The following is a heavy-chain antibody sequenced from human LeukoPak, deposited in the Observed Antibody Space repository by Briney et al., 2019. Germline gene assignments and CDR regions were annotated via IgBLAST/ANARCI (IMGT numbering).Heavy chain of an antibody. CDR3: ARGPYSSSWHYFDY. J-gene: IGHJ4*02. CDR1: GYTFTSYG. Sequence: ASVKVSCKASGYTFTSYGISWVRQAPGQGLEWMGWISAYNGNTNYAQKPQGRVTMTTDTSTSTAYMELRSLRSDDTAVYYCARGPYSSSWHYFDYWGQGTLVTVSS. V-gene: IGHV1-18*01. CDR2: ISAYNGNT. D-gene: IGHD6-13*01.